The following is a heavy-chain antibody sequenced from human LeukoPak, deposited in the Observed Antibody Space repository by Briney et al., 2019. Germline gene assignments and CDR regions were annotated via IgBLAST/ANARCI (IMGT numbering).Heavy chain of an antibody. CDR1: GGTFSSYA. J-gene: IGHJ1*01. V-gene: IGHV1-69*05. CDR3: ARVEVAAAGNV. CDR2: IIPIFGTA. D-gene: IGHD6-13*01. Sequence: ASVKVTCKASGGTFSSYAISWVRQAPGQGLEWMGGIIPIFGTANHAQKFQGRVTITTDESTSTAYMELSSLRSEDTAVYYCARVEVAAAGNVWGQGTLVTVSS.